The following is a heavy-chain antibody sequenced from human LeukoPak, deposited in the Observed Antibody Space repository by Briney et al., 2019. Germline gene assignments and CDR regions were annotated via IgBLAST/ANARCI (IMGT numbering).Heavy chain of an antibody. CDR3: ARRMAGGGVPNAFDI. CDR2: IYYSGST. J-gene: IGHJ3*02. Sequence: PSETLSLTCTVSGGSISSGDYYWSWIRQPPGKGLEWIGYIYYSGSTYYTPSLKSRVTISVDTSKNQFSLKLSSVTAADTAVYYCARRMAGGGVPNAFDIWGQGTMVTVSS. V-gene: IGHV4-30-4*08. D-gene: IGHD2-8*02. CDR1: GGSISSGDYY.